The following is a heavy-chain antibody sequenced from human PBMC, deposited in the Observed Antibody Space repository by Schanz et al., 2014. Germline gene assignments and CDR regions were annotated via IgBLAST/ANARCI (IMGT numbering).Heavy chain of an antibody. D-gene: IGHD4-4*01. J-gene: IGHJ3*02. V-gene: IGHV4-39*01. CDR2: IYYTGTT. CDR3: ARRDNYLSAFDI. Sequence: QLQLQESGPRLVKPSETLSLTCTVSGGSIDTYSYYWGWIRQPPGKGLEWIGNIYYTGTTYYNPSLKSGVPISVDTPKTQVPVKLTPVTAADTAVFYCARRDNYLSAFDIWGQGTMVTVSS. CDR1: GGSIDTYSYY.